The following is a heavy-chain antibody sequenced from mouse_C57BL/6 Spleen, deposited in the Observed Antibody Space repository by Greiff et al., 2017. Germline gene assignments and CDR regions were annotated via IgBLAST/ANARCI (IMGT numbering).Heavy chain of an antibody. CDR2: ISDGGSYT. V-gene: IGHV5-4*03. D-gene: IGHD2-4*01. J-gene: IGHJ4*01. CDR1: GFTFSSYA. Sequence: DVKLVESGGGLVKPGGSLKLSCAASGFTFSSYAMSWVRQTPEKRLEWVATISDGGSYTYYPDNVKGRFTISRDNAKNNLYLQMSHLKSEDTAMYSCARSYDYPMDYWGQGTSVTVSS. CDR3: ARSYDYPMDY.